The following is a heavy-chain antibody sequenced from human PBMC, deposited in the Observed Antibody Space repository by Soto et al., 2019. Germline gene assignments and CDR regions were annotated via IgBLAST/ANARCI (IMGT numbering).Heavy chain of an antibody. CDR3: ARDRRGYDFWSGYYTGPYYSGMDV. V-gene: IGHV3-53*01. CDR2: IYSGGST. CDR1: GFTVSSNY. D-gene: IGHD3-3*01. Sequence: GGSLRFSCAASGFTVSSNYMSWVRQAPGKGLEWVSVIYSGGSTYYADSVKGRFTISRDNSKNTLYLQMNSLRAEDTAVYYCARDRRGYDFWSGYYTGPYYSGMDVWGQGTTVTVSS. J-gene: IGHJ6*02.